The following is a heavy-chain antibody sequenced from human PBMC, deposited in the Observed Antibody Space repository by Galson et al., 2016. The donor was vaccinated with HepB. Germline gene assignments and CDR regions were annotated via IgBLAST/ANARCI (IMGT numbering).Heavy chain of an antibody. D-gene: IGHD2-2*01. V-gene: IGHV3-21*01. CDR2: ISSSSSYI. Sequence: SLRLSCAASGFTFSDYCMSWVRQAPGKGLEWVSSISSSSSYIYYADSVKGRFTISRDNAKNSLYLEMNSPRAEDTAVYYCARDNGQLNIYSFDSWGQGTLVTVSS. CDR3: ARDNGQLNIYSFDS. J-gene: IGHJ4*02. CDR1: GFTFSDYC.